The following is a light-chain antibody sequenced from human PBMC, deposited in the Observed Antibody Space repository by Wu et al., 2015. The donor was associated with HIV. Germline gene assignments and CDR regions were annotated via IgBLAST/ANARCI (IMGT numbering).Light chain of an antibody. J-gene: IGKJ1*01. CDR3: QKYNTAPWT. CDR1: QAIRND. Sequence: AIQMTQSPSSLSASVGDRVTITCRASQAIRNDLGWYQQKPGKAPKLLIYAASSLQSGVPSRFSGSGSGTDFTLTISSLQPEDVATYYCQKYNTAPWTFGQGTKVEMK. CDR2: AAS. V-gene: IGKV1-6*01.